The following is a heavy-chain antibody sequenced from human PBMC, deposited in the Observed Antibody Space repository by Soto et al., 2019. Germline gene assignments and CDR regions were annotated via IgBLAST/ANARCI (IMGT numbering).Heavy chain of an antibody. D-gene: IGHD1-1*01. CDR1: GFSFSDYG. CDR3: AKRRLNTITAFSDY. Sequence: EIQLLESGGGLARPGGSLRLSCVASGFSFSDYGMSWVRQSPQKTLGWVASISGNKMTTFYPDSVKGRFFISRDNSDNPLHLQMNSLRDDDTAIYYCAKRRLNTITAFSDYWGQGVQVTVSS. CDR2: ISGNKMTT. V-gene: IGHV3-23*01. J-gene: IGHJ1*01.